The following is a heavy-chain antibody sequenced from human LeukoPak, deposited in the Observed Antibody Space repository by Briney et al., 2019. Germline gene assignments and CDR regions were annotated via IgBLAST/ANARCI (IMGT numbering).Heavy chain of an antibody. CDR3: ARAEYYGYFQH. CDR1: GGSISSGGYY. J-gene: IGHJ1*01. D-gene: IGHD4-17*01. Sequence: SETLSLTCTVSGGSISSGGYYWSWIRQHPGKGLEWIGYIYYSGSTYYNPSLKSRVTISVDTSKNPFSLKLSSVTAADTPVYYCARAEYYGYFQHWGQGTLVTVSS. CDR2: IYYSGST. V-gene: IGHV4-31*03.